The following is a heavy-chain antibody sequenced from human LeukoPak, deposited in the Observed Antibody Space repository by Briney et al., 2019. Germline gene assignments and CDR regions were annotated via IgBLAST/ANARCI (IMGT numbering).Heavy chain of an antibody. J-gene: IGHJ3*02. V-gene: IGHV3-11*01. Sequence: GGSLRLSCAASGFTFSDYYMSWIRQAPGKGLEWVSYINNSGTTIYYADSVKGRFTISRDNAKSSLHLQMNSLRAEDTAVYYCARVVDGSGSYDNHDSFDIWGQGTMVTVSS. D-gene: IGHD3-10*01. CDR3: ARVVDGSGSYDNHDSFDI. CDR1: GFTFSDYY. CDR2: INNSGTTI.